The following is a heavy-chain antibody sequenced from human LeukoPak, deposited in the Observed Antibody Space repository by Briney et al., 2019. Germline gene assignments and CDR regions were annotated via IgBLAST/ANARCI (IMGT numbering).Heavy chain of an antibody. J-gene: IGHJ4*02. D-gene: IGHD6-13*01. CDR1: GGSFSGYY. Sequence: SETLSLTCSVYGGSFSGYYWSWIRQPPGKGLEWIGEINHSGSTNYNPSLKSQVTISVDTSKNQFSLKLSSVTAADTAVYYCARGPLGYSSSWYNYWGQGTLVIVSS. CDR3: ARGPLGYSSSWYNY. V-gene: IGHV4-34*01. CDR2: INHSGST.